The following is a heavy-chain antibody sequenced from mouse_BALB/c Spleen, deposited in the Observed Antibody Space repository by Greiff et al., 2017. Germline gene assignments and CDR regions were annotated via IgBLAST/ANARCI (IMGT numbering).Heavy chain of an antibody. Sequence: QVQLQQSGPSLVQPSQCLSITCTVSGFSLTSYCVHWVRQSPGKGLEWLGVIWRGGSTDYNAAFMSRLSITKDNSKSQVFFKMSSLQADDTAIDYGDKKEGPYYGIYDYAMDYWGQGTSVTVSS. CDR2: IWRGGST. J-gene: IGHJ4*01. D-gene: IGHD2-10*01. CDR3: DKKEGPYYGIYDYAMDY. CDR1: GFSLTSYC. V-gene: IGHV2-5-1*01.